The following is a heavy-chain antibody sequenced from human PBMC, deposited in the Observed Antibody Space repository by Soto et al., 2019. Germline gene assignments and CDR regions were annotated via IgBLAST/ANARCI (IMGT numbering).Heavy chain of an antibody. CDR2: IYNSGST. CDR1: GASISSYY. J-gene: IGHJ6*02. V-gene: IGHV4-59*01. D-gene: IGHD3-3*01. CDR3: ARDGGFYYGMDG. Sequence: PSETLSLTCTVSGASISSYYWTWIRQPPGKGLEWIGYIYNSGSTNYNPSLKSRVTISVDTSKNQFSLKLSSVTAADTAVYYCARDGGFYYGMDGWGQGTTVTVSS.